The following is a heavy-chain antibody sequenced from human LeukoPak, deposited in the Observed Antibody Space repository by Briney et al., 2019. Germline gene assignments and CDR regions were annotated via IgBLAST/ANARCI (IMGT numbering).Heavy chain of an antibody. Sequence: ETLSLTCTVSGGSISSSSYYWGWIRQPPGKGLEWVSSISGSGGNTYYADSVKGRFTISRDNSKNTLYLQMNSLRAEDTAVYYCAKPARTDAFDLWGQGTMITVSS. D-gene: IGHD1-14*01. J-gene: IGHJ3*01. V-gene: IGHV3-23*01. CDR2: ISGSGGNT. CDR1: GGSISSSSYY. CDR3: AKPARTDAFDL.